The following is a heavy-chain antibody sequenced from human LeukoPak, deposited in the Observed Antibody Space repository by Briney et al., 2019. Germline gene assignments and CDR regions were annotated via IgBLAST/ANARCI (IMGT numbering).Heavy chain of an antibody. CDR3: ARDLGGCGDRFCSYYFDH. J-gene: IGHJ4*02. D-gene: IGHD2-21*02. CDR1: GFTFSSYG. Sequence: GGSLRLSCGASGFTFSSYGMNWLRQAPGKGLEWVAVIWYDGSHKYYADSAKGRFTISRDNSKNTVSLQMDSLRVEDAALYYCARDLGGCGDRFCSYYFDHWGQGIQVTVSS. V-gene: IGHV3-33*01. CDR2: IWYDGSHK.